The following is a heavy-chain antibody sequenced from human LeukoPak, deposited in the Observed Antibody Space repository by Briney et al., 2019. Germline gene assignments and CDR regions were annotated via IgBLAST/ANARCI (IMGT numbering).Heavy chain of an antibody. V-gene: IGHV3-30-3*01. CDR3: AKDPGGRKAVAGPLHLDYFDY. Sequence: QPGRSLRLSCAASGFTFSSYAMHWVRQAPGKGLEWVAVISYDGSNKYYADSVKGRFTISRDNSKNTLYLQMNSLRAEDTAVYYCAKDPGGRKAVAGPLHLDYFDYWGQGTLVTVSS. CDR1: GFTFSSYA. CDR2: ISYDGSNK. J-gene: IGHJ4*02. D-gene: IGHD6-19*01.